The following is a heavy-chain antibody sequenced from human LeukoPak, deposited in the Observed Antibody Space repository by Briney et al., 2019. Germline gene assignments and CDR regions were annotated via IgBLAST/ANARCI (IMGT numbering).Heavy chain of an antibody. CDR1: GGSISSYY. J-gene: IGHJ4*02. CDR3: ARTDVIAAVPMYYFDY. CDR2: IYYSGST. D-gene: IGHD6-13*01. V-gene: IGHV4-59*01. Sequence: SETLSLTCTVSGGSISSYYWSWIRQPPGKGLEWIGYIYYSGSTNYNPSLKSRVTISVDTSKNQFSLKLSSVTAADTAVYYCARTDVIAAVPMYYFDYWGQGTLVTVSS.